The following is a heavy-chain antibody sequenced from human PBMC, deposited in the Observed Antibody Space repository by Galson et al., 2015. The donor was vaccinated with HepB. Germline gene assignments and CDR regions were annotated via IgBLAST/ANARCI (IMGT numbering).Heavy chain of an antibody. CDR1: GFTFSNYA. J-gene: IGHJ4*02. CDR3: TIRYASGTYYDH. V-gene: IGHV3-23*05. D-gene: IGHD3-10*01. Sequence: SLRLSCAGSGFTFSNYAMSWVRQTPGKRPEWVSGVHGSGSDPSYGDAVRGRFTISRDNSKNTLFLQMNSLRVEDTAVYYCTIRYASGTYYDHWGQGTLVTVSS. CDR2: VHGSGSDP.